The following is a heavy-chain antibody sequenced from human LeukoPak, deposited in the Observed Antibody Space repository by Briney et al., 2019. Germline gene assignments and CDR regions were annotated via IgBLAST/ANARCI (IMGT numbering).Heavy chain of an antibody. CDR3: ARDYYDRSGYYFYYYYGMDI. CDR1: GYTFTSYA. J-gene: IGHJ6*02. CDR2: INAGNGNT. D-gene: IGHD3-22*01. Sequence: ASVKVSCKASGYTFTSYAMHWVRQAPGQRLEWMGWINAGNGNTKYSQKFQGRVAITRDTSASTAYMELSSLRSEDTAVYYCARDYYDRSGYYFYYYYGMDIWGQGTTVTVSS. V-gene: IGHV1-3*01.